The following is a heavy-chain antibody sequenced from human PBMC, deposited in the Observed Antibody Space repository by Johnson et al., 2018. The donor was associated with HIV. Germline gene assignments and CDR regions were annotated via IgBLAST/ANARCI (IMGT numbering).Heavy chain of an antibody. CDR1: GFTFSSYA. Sequence: EVQLVESGGGVVQPGRSLRLSCAASGFTFSSYAMHWVRQAPGKGLEWVSGINWNGGSTGYADSVKGRFTISRDNAKNSLYLQMNSLRAEDTALYYCAREGIAARPGAFDIWGQGTMVTVSS. CDR2: INWNGGST. J-gene: IGHJ3*02. CDR3: AREGIAARPGAFDI. V-gene: IGHV3-20*04. D-gene: IGHD6-6*01.